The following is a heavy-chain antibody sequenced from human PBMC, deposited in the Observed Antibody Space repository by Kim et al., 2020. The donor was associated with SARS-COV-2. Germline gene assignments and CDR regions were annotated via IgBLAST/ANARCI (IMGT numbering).Heavy chain of an antibody. Sequence: KYYADSVKGRFTISRDNSKNTLYLQMNSLRAEDTAVYYCASESWIAAPTYWGQGTLVTVSS. J-gene: IGHJ4*02. CDR3: ASESWIAAPTY. CDR2: K. V-gene: IGHV3-33*01. D-gene: IGHD6-13*01.